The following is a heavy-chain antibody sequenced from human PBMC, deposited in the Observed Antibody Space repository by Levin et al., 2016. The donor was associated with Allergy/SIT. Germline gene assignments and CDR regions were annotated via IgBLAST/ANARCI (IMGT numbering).Heavy chain of an antibody. Sequence: VRQMPGKGLEWMGGIDCSDSYTNYSPSFQGDVTISADTSISTAYLQWSRLLASDTAMYYCVRHRPTSTLEPDYWGQGTLVTVSS. CDR3: VRHRPTSTLEPDY. CDR2: IDCSDSYT. V-gene: IGHV5-10-1*01. J-gene: IGHJ4*02. D-gene: IGHD1-14*01.